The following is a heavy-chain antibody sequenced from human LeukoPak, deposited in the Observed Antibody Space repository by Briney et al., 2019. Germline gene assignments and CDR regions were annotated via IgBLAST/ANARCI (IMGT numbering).Heavy chain of an antibody. Sequence: SQTLSLTCAISGDIFSSNSATWNWIRQSPSRGLEWLERTYYRSTLYNDYAVSLNSRITVNPDTSKNQFSLQLNSVTPEDTAVYYCARAQGYFDYWGQGTLVTVSS. V-gene: IGHV6-1*01. J-gene: IGHJ4*02. CDR2: TYYRSTLYN. CDR1: GDIFSSNSAT. CDR3: ARAQGYFDY.